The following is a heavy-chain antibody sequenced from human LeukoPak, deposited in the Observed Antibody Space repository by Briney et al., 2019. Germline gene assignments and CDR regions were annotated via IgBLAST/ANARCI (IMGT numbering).Heavy chain of an antibody. J-gene: IGHJ3*01. CDR2: THYSGNT. CDR1: DDSINSYY. Sequence: PSETLSLTCRVSDDSINSYYWNWIRQPPGKPLEWIGYTHYSGNTNYNPSLKSRVTTLVDMSKNQFSLKLSSVTAADTAVYYCARWGGTLNAFDVRGQGTLVTVSS. D-gene: IGHD1-26*01. CDR3: ARWGGTLNAFDV. V-gene: IGHV4-59*08.